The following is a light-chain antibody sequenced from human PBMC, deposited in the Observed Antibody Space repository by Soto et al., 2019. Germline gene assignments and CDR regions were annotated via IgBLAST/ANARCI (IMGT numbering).Light chain of an antibody. CDR3: SSSTSYTTFV. V-gene: IGLV2-14*03. CDR1: SSDVGGYNY. J-gene: IGLJ1*01. CDR2: DVT. Sequence: QSVLTQPASVSGSPGQSITTSCSGTSSDVGGYNYVSWYQQHPGKAPKLMISDVTNRPSGVSNRFSGSKSGNTASLTISGLQALDVAEYSCSSSTSYTTFVFGTRTEVTV.